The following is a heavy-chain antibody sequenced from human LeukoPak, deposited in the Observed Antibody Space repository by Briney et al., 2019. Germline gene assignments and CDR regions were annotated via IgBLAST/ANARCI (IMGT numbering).Heavy chain of an antibody. Sequence: GGSLRLSCAASGFTFSTYSLTWVRQAPGKGLEWVSAISSGGDITYYADSVKGRFTISRDNSKNTLYLQMNNLRAGDTAAYYCAKGKIPNIMGGNGIDVWGQGTTVTASS. D-gene: IGHD5-12*01. J-gene: IGHJ6*02. V-gene: IGHV3-23*01. CDR1: GFTFSTYS. CDR3: AKGKIPNIMGGNGIDV. CDR2: ISSGGDIT.